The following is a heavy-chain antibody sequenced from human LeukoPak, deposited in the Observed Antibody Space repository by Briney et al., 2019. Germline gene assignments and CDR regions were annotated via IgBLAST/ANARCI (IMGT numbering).Heavy chain of an antibody. Sequence: PSETLSLTCTVPGDSISSSSYYWGWIRQPPGKGLEWIGSIYYSGSTYYNPSLKSRVTISVDTSKNQFSLKLSSVTAADTAVYYCAIYSSGWYEVRAFDIWGQGTMVTVSS. J-gene: IGHJ3*02. V-gene: IGHV4-39*01. CDR3: AIYSSGWYEVRAFDI. CDR1: GDSISSSSYY. CDR2: IYYSGST. D-gene: IGHD6-19*01.